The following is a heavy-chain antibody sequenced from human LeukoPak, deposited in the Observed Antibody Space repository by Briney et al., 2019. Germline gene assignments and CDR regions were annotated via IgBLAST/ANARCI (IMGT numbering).Heavy chain of an antibody. J-gene: IGHJ4*02. D-gene: IGHD3-3*01. CDR1: GFTFDDYA. Sequence: GRSLRLSCAASGFTFDDYAMHWVRQAPGKGLEWVSGISWNSGSIGYADSVKGRFTISRDNAKNSLYLQMNSLRAEDTAVYYCARYYDFWSGYYYYFDYWGQGTLVTVSS. V-gene: IGHV3-9*01. CDR3: ARYYDFWSGYYYYFDY. CDR2: ISWNSGSI.